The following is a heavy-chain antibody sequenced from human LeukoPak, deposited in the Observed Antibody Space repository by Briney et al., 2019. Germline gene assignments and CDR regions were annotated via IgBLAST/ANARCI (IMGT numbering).Heavy chain of an antibody. D-gene: IGHD2-15*01. CDR2: VSNSGSP. CDR1: GGSISGDY. J-gene: IGHJ4*02. V-gene: IGHV4-59*01. CDR3: ARDRGSGGGFDY. Sequence: SETLSLTCTVSGGSISGDYWSWIRQPPGKGLEWIAYVSNSGSPNYHASLKNRVTISRDTSKSQLSLKLSSVAAADTAVYYCARDRGSGGGFDYWGQGTLVSVSS.